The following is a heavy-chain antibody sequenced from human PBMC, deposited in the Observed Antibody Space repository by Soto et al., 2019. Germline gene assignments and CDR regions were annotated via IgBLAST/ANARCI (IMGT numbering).Heavy chain of an antibody. V-gene: IGHV3-48*01. J-gene: IGHJ4*02. D-gene: IGHD3-10*01. CDR2: ISSSSSTI. CDR3: ARELRFYQGSGSYSAQPGSFDY. CDR1: GFTFISYS. Sequence: EVQLVESGGGLVQPGGSLRLSCAASGFTFISYSMNWVSQAPGKGPEWVSYISSSSSTIYYADSVKGRFTISRDNAQNSLYLQMNSLRAEDTAVYYWARELRFYQGSGSYSAQPGSFDYWGQGTLVAVSS.